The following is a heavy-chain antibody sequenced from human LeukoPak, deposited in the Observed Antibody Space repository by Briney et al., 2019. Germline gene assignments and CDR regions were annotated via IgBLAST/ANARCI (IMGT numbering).Heavy chain of an antibody. CDR2: INHSGST. CDR1: GGSFSGYY. D-gene: IGHD2-15*01. CDR3: ARGSPSRWYLY. Sequence: SETLSLTCAVYGGSFSGYYWSWIRQPPGKGLEWIGEINHSGSTNYNPSLKSRVTISVDTSKNQFSLKLSSVTAADTAVYYCARGSPSRWYLYWGQGTLVTVSS. J-gene: IGHJ4*02. V-gene: IGHV4-34*01.